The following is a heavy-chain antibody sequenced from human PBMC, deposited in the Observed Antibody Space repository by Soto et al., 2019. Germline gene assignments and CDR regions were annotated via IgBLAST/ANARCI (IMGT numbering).Heavy chain of an antibody. V-gene: IGHV4-59*01. J-gene: IGHJ4*02. CDR3: ARFYGDPRYYFDY. Sequence: SETLSLTCTVSGGSISSYYWSWIRQPPGKGLEWIGYIYYSGSTNYNPSLKSRVTISVDTSKNQFSLKLSSVTAADMAVYYCARFYGDPRYYFDYWGQGTLVTVSS. CDR2: IYYSGST. CDR1: GGSISSYY. D-gene: IGHD4-17*01.